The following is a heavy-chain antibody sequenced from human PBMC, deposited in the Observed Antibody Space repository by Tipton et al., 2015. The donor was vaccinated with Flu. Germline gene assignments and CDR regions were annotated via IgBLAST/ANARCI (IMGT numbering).Heavy chain of an antibody. CDR3: ARGRGRIVVVTTHAFDI. CDR2: IYHSGST. D-gene: IGHD3-22*01. J-gene: IGHJ3*02. V-gene: IGHV4-38-2*02. CDR1: GYSISSGYY. Sequence: LRLSCTVSGYSISSGYYWGWIRQPPGKGLEWIGSIYHSGSTYYNPSLKSRVTISVDTSKNQFSLKLRTVTAADTAVYYCARGRGRIVVVTTHAFDIWGQGTMVTVSS.